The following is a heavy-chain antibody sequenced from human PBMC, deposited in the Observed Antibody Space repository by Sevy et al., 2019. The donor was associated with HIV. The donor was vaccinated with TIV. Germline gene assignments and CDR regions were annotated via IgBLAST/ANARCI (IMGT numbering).Heavy chain of an antibody. CDR3: ARFPPQRAFDI. V-gene: IGHV3-30-3*01. Sequence: GSLRLSCEAFGFAFSDYAMHWVRQVPGKGLEWLAVVSYDGSNTSYSDSVKGRFTVSRDNSKNTLYLQMNSLRRDDTAVFYCARFPPQRAFDIWGQGTTVTVSS. CDR2: VSYDGSNT. J-gene: IGHJ3*02. CDR1: GFAFSDYA.